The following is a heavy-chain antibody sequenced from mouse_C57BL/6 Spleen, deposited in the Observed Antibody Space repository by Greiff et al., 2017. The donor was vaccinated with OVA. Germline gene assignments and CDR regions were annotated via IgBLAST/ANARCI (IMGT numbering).Heavy chain of an antibody. CDR2: INPSNGGT. CDR1: GYTFTSYW. CDR3: ARWGYGNYYFDY. D-gene: IGHD2-1*01. V-gene: IGHV1-53*01. J-gene: IGHJ2*01. Sequence: QVQLQQPGTELVKPGASVKLSCKASGYTFTSYWMHWVKQRPGQGLEWIGNINPSNGGTNYNEKFKSKATLTVDKSSSTAYMQLSSLPSEDSAVYYCARWGYGNYYFDYWGQGTTLTVSS.